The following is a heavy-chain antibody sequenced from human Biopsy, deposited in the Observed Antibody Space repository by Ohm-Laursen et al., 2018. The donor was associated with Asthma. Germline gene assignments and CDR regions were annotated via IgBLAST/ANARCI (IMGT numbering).Heavy chain of an antibody. D-gene: IGHD3-10*01. Sequence: SVKVSCKASGYTFNSAGITWVRQAPGQGLEWMGWISVYNGNTKVAQKLQDRVTMITDTSTSTAYMELRSLRSDDTAVYFCARAVDYSHYYGIDVWGQGTTVTVSS. CDR3: ARAVDYSHYYGIDV. CDR1: GYTFNSAG. J-gene: IGHJ6*02. CDR2: ISVYNGNT. V-gene: IGHV1-18*01.